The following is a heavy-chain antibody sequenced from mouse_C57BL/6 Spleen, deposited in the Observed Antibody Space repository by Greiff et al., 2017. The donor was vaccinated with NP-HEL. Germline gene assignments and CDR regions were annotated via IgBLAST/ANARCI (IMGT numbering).Heavy chain of an antibody. V-gene: IGHV1-7*01. CDR3: ATIYYDYDENFDY. Sequence: VKLVESGAELAKPGASVKLSCKASCYTFTSYWMHWVKQRPGQGLEWIGYINPSSGYTKYNQKFKDKATLTADKSSSTAYMQLSSLTYEDSAVYYCATIYYDYDENFDYWGQGTTLTVSS. D-gene: IGHD2-4*01. J-gene: IGHJ2*01. CDR1: CYTFTSYW. CDR2: INPSSGYT.